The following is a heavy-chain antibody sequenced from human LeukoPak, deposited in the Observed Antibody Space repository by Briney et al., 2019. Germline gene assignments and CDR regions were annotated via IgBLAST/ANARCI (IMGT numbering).Heavy chain of an antibody. CDR3: ARSYRIRYFDQ. V-gene: IGHV4-39*01. D-gene: IGHD3-9*01. J-gene: IGHJ4*02. Sequence: KPSETLSLTCTVSRGSLSTNNYYWDWIRQPPGKGLEWIGSIYNTGSTYYNPSLRSRLTMSVDTSKNQFSLRLSSVTAADTAVYYCARSYRIRYFDQWGQGTLVTVSS. CDR2: IYNTGST. CDR1: RGSLSTNNYY.